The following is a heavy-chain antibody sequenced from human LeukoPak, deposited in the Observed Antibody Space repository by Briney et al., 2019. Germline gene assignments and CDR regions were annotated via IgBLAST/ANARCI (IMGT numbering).Heavy chain of an antibody. J-gene: IGHJ4*02. CDR2: ISTDGGGT. D-gene: IGHD6-13*01. V-gene: IGHV3-64*01. Sequence: PGGSLRLSCAASGFTFTTYAMHWVRQAPGRGLEYVSAISTDGGGTYYENSVKGRFTISRDNSKNTLYLQMGSLRVEDMAVYYCARYSSGSCYDYWGQGTLVTVSS. CDR3: ARYSSGSCYDY. CDR1: GFTFTTYA.